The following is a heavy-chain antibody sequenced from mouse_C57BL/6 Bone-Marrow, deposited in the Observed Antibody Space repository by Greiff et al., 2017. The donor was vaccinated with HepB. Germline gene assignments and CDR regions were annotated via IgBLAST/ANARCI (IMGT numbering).Heavy chain of an antibody. Sequence: EVQLQQSGPELVKPGASVKMSCKASGYTFTDYNMHWVKQSHGKSLEWIGYINPNNGGTSYNQKFKGKATLTVNKSSSTAYMELRSLTSEDSAVYYCAAKSYYYGSSWFAYWGQGTLVTVSA. CDR3: AAKSYYYGSSWFAY. CDR2: INPNNGGT. J-gene: IGHJ3*01. CDR1: GYTFTDYN. D-gene: IGHD1-1*01. V-gene: IGHV1-22*01.